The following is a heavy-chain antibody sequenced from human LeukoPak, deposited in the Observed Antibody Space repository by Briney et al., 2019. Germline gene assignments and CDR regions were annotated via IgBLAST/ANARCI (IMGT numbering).Heavy chain of an antibody. D-gene: IGHD3-22*01. V-gene: IGHV3-23*01. CDR1: GFTFSSSA. J-gene: IGHJ4*02. CDR3: AKEGLYYDSSGPSY. Sequence: GGSLRLSCAASGFTFSSSAMTWVRQAPGKGLEWVSAISGSDGSTYYADSVKGRFTISRDNSKNTLYLQMNSLRAEDTAVYYCAKEGLYYDSSGPSYWGQGTLVTVSS. CDR2: ISGSDGST.